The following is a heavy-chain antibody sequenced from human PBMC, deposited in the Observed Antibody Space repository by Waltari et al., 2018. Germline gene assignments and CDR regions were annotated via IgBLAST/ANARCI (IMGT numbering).Heavy chain of an antibody. CDR2: FDPEDGET. J-gene: IGHJ4*02. V-gene: IGHV1-24*01. Sequence: QVQLVQSGAEVKKPGASVKVSCTVSGYTLPELSMPWFRQAPGKGLEWMGGFDPEDGETIYAQKFQGRVTMTEDTSTDTAYMELSSLRSEDTAVYYCALMITFGGVIGRLFDYWGQGTLVTVSS. D-gene: IGHD3-16*02. CDR3: ALMITFGGVIGRLFDY. CDR1: GYTLPELS.